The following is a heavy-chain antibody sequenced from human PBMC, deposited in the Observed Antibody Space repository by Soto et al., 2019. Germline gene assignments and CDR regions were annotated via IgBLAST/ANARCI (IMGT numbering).Heavy chain of an antibody. CDR1: GGSFSGYY. D-gene: IGHD6-13*01. Sequence: TLSLTCAVYGGSFSGYYWSWIRQPPGKGLEWIGEINHSGSTNYNPSLKSRVTISVDTSKNQFSLKLSSVTAADTAVYYCARTGGPGYSSSWYYFDDWGQGTLVTVSS. V-gene: IGHV4-34*01. CDR3: ARTGGPGYSSSWYYFDD. CDR2: INHSGST. J-gene: IGHJ4*02.